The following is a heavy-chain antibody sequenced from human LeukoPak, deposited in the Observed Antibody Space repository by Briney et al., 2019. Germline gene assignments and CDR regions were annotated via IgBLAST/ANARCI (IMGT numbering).Heavy chain of an antibody. CDR2: ISAYNGNT. CDR1: GYTFTSYG. CDR3: ARDRDSSGWHVADY. J-gene: IGHJ4*02. Sequence: ASVKVSCKASGYTFTSYGINWVRQAPGQGLEWMGWISAYNGNTNYAQNLQGRVTMTTDTSTSTAYMELRSLRSDDTAVYFCARDRDSSGWHVADYWGQGTLVTVSS. V-gene: IGHV1-18*01. D-gene: IGHD6-19*01.